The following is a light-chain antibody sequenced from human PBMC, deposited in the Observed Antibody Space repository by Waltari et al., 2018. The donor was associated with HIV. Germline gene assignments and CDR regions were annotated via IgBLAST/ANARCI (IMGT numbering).Light chain of an antibody. CDR1: NLGSKS. J-gene: IGLJ2*01. Sequence: SYVLTQPPSVSVAPGKTARISCGGKNLGSKSVNWYQQKPGQAPVLVISYDSDRPSGIPERFSGSNSGNTATLTISRVEAGDEAEYYCQVWDSSSDHVVFGGGTKLTVL. V-gene: IGLV3-21*04. CDR2: YDS. CDR3: QVWDSSSDHVV.